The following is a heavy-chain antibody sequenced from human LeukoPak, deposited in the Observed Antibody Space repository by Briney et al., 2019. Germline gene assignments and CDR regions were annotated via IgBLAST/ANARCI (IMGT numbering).Heavy chain of an antibody. D-gene: IGHD3-10*01. J-gene: IGHJ1*01. CDR1: GGSISSGSYY. CDR2: IYTSGST. Sequence: SETLSLTCTVSGGSISSGSYYWSWIRQPAGKGLEWIGRIYTSGSTNYNPSLKSRVTISVDTSKNQFSLKLSSVTAADTAVYYCARDRPRESFQHWGQGTLVTVSS. V-gene: IGHV4-61*02. CDR3: ARDRPRESFQH.